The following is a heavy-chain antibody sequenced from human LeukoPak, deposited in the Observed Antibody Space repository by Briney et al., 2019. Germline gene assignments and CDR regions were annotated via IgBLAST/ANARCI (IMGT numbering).Heavy chain of an antibody. V-gene: IGHV4-59*01. CDR1: GGSISSYC. J-gene: IGHJ6*03. CDR2: IYYSGST. CDR3: ARDDNDDSYMDV. Sequence: SETLSLTCTVSGGSISSYCWSWIRQPPGKGLEWIGYIYYSGSTNYNPSLKSRVTISIDQSKNQFSLKLSSVPAADTAVYYCARDDNDDSYMDVWGKGTTVTVSS. D-gene: IGHD1-1*01.